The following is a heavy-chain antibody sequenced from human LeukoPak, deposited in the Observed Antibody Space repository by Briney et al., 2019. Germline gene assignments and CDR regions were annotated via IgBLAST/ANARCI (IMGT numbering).Heavy chain of an antibody. Sequence: SETLSLTCTVSGGSIRSSSYYWGWIRQPPGKGLEWIGSIYYSGSTNYKPSLKSRVTISVDTSKNQFSLKLSSVTAADTAVYYCARHAGSYYTYNFDYWGQGTLVTVSS. CDR2: IYYSGST. V-gene: IGHV4-39*01. CDR3: ARHAGSYYTYNFDY. J-gene: IGHJ4*02. CDR1: GGSIRSSSYY. D-gene: IGHD3-22*01.